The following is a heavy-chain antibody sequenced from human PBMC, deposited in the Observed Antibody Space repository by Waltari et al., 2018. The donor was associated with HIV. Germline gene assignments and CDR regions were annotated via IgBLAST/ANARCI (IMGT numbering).Heavy chain of an antibody. Sequence: QVQLQESGPGLVKPSGTLSLTCAVSGGSFSSGNWWTWVRQPPGKGLEWIGQIYHSGTTNYTPSLKTRVTISLDKSKNQVSLKLSSVTAADTAVYYCAINGGSSNFDYWGQGTLVTVSS. CDR3: AINGGSSNFDY. CDR2: IYHSGTT. V-gene: IGHV4-4*02. D-gene: IGHD2-15*01. CDR1: GGSFSSGNW. J-gene: IGHJ4*02.